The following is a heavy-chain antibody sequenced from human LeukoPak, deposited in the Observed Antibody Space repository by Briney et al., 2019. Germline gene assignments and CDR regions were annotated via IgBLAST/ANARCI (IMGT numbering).Heavy chain of an antibody. CDR1: GFTFSSYS. D-gene: IGHD3-10*01. Sequence: GSLRLSCAASGFTFSSYSMNWVRQAPGKGLEWVSSISSSSSYIYYADSVKGRFTISRDNAKNSLYLQMNSLRAEDTALYYCAKDISGSGSYYLDYWGQGTLVTVSS. CDR2: ISSSSSYI. CDR3: AKDISGSGSYYLDY. J-gene: IGHJ4*02. V-gene: IGHV3-21*04.